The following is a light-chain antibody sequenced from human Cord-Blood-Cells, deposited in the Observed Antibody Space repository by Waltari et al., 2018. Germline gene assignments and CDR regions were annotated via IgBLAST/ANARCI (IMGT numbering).Light chain of an antibody. V-gene: IGKV3-11*01. CDR2: DAS. CDR1: QSVCSY. Sequence: EIVLSQSLATLSLSPGERATLSGRASQSVCSYLAWYHQKPGQAPRLRIYDASNRATGIQDRFSGSGSGTDFTLANSSLGPEGFAVSYCQQLSNWPPLACGGGIKVEI. CDR3: QQLSNWPPLA. J-gene: IGKJ4*01.